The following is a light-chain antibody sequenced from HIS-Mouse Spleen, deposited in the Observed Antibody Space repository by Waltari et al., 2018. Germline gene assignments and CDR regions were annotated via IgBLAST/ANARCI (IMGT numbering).Light chain of an antibody. J-gene: IGLJ2*01. CDR2: GQT. Sequence: SSELPQDPAVSVALGQTVRITCQGDSLRSYYASWYQQKPGQAPVLVIYGQTNRPSGIPARFSGSISGNTASLTITGAQAEDEADYYCNSRDSSGNHVVFGGGTKLTVL. CDR1: SLRSYY. CDR3: NSRDSSGNHVV. V-gene: IGLV3-19*01.